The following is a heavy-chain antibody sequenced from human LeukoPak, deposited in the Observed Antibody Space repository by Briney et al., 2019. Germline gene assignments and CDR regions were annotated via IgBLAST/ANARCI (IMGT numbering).Heavy chain of an antibody. CDR1: GGSIRSYY. V-gene: IGHV4-59*01. CDR3: ARHHCSSTSCYIFDY. D-gene: IGHD2-2*02. CDR2: IYYSGSA. J-gene: IGHJ4*02. Sequence: SETLSLTCTVSGGSIRSYYWSWIRQPPGKGLEWIGYIYYSGSANYNPSLKSRVTISVDTSKNQFSLKLSSVTAADTAVYYCARHHCSSTSCYIFDYWGQGTLVTVSS.